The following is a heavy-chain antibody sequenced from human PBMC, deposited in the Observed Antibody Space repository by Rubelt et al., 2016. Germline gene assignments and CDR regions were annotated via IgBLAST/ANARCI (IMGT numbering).Heavy chain of an antibody. V-gene: IGHV3-23*04. CDR3: VKGVAGYNSGWYYFDH. CDR2: VDDRGGST. CDR1: GFTFSNYA. D-gene: IGHD6-19*01. J-gene: IGHJ4*02. Sequence: EVQLVESGGDLVQPGGSLRLSCAASGFTFSNYALSWVRQAPGKGLEWVSSVDDRGGSTYYADSVKGRFTISRDNSKNLLYLQMSSLRAEDTAVYYCVKGVAGYNSGWYYFDHWGQGTLVTVSS.